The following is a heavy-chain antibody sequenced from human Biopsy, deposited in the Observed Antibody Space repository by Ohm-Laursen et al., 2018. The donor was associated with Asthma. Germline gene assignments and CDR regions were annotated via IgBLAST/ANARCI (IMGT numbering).Heavy chain of an antibody. V-gene: IGHV3-30-3*02. J-gene: IGHJ4*02. CDR3: AKRRGYSDLTDFDH. Sequence: SLRLSCSASGFVFRSHAMHWVRQAPGKGLEWVGVVSYDGGVVHYADSMKGRFTISRDNAKSTLYLQMNRLRTDDTAVYFCAKRRGYSDLTDFDHWGQGTLVTVSS. D-gene: IGHD3-3*01. CDR1: GFVFRSHA. CDR2: VSYDGGVV.